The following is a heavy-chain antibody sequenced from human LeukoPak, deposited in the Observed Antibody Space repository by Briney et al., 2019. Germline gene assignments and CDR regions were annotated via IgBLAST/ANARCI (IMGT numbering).Heavy chain of an antibody. D-gene: IGHD6-13*01. CDR3: ARGRGRAAAGNYYYYYGMDV. CDR2: INHSGST. V-gene: IGHV4-34*01. CDR1: GGSFSGYY. Sequence: SETLSLTCAVYGGSFSGYYWSWIRQPPGKGLEWIGEINHSGSTNYNPSLKSRVTISVDTSKNQFSLKLISVTAADTAVYYCARGRGRAAAGNYYYYYGMDVWGQGTTVTVSS. J-gene: IGHJ6*02.